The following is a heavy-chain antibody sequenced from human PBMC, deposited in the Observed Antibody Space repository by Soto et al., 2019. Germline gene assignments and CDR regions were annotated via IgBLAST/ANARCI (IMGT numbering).Heavy chain of an antibody. Sequence: PSETLSLTCTVSGGSISSYYWSWIRQPAGKGLEWIGRIHTSGSTKYNPPLKSRVTMSVDTSKNQFSLNLSSVTAADTAVYYCARDRMVPYVDAFDIWGQGTMVTVS. J-gene: IGHJ3*02. CDR1: GGSISSYY. V-gene: IGHV4-4*07. CDR2: IHTSGST. CDR3: ARDRMVPYVDAFDI. D-gene: IGHD2-8*01.